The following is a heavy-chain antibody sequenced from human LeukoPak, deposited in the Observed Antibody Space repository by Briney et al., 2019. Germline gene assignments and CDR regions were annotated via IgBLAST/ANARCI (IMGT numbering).Heavy chain of an antibody. J-gene: IGHJ3*02. CDR2: ISPNSGDT. V-gene: IGHV1-2*02. Sequence: GASVKVSCKASGYTFTGYYMHWVRQAPGQGLEWMGWISPNSGDTNYAQKFQGRVTMTRDMSTGTVYMDLSSLRSEDTAVYYCARYGFSSVWQGGWHAFDIWGQGTTVTVSS. D-gene: IGHD6-25*01. CDR1: GYTFTGYY. CDR3: ARYGFSSVWQGGWHAFDI.